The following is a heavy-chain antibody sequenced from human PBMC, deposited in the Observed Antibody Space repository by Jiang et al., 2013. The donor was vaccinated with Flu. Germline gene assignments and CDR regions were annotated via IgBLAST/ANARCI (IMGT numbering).Heavy chain of an antibody. V-gene: IGHV7-4-1*01. Sequence: QSGSELKKPGASVKVSCKASGYTFTSYAMNWVRQAPGQGLEWMGWINTNTGNPTYAQGFTGRFVFSLDTSVSTAYLQIGSLKAEDTAVYYCARVSVGGKYYYYYDMDVWGQGTTVTVSS. J-gene: IGHJ6*02. CDR3: ARVSVGGKYYYYYDMDV. CDR1: GYTFTSYA. CDR2: INTNTGNP.